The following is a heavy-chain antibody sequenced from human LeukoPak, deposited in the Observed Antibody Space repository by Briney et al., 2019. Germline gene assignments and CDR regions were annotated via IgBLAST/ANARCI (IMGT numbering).Heavy chain of an antibody. D-gene: IGHD5-12*01. V-gene: IGHV3-64*01. CDR2: ISSNGGST. J-gene: IGHJ4*02. CDR1: GFTFSSYA. CDR3: ARDGYSGYAVMDY. Sequence: GGSLRLSCAASGFTFSSYAMHWVRQAPGKRLEYVSAISSNGGSTYYANSVKGRFTISRDNSKNTLYLQMGSLRAEDMAVYYCARDGYSGYAVMDYWGQGTLVTVS.